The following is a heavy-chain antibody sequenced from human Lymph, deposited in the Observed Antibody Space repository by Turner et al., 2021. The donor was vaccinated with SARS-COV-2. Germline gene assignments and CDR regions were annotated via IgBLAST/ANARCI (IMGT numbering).Heavy chain of an antibody. J-gene: IGHJ6*02. Sequence: EVPRVETGGGLIQPGGSVRRSCAASVLIVSRNYMNWVRQAPGKGLDWFSVINSGGTTYYADSVKGRFTISRDNSKNTLYLQMNSLRVEDTAVYYCAKDLGTYGMDVWGQGTTVTVSS. D-gene: IGHD6-13*01. CDR2: INSGGTT. CDR3: AKDLGTYGMDV. CDR1: VLIVSRNY. V-gene: IGHV3-53*02.